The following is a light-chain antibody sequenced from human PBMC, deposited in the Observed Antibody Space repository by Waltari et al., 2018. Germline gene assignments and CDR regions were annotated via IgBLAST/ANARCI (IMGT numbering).Light chain of an antibody. V-gene: IGKV1-39*01. CDR1: QNIDTF. Sequence: DIQLTKSPSSLSASLGDRVTITCRASQNIDTFLNWYQQRPGKAPKVLIYGASSLQTGVPSRFSGSGSGTQFTLTIRSLQPDDFATYYCQQSHTMLYTFGQGTKLEIK. CDR2: GAS. CDR3: QQSHTMLYT. J-gene: IGKJ2*01.